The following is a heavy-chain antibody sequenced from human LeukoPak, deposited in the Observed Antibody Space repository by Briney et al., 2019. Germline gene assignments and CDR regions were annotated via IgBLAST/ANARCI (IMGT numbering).Heavy chain of an antibody. CDR2: INHSGST. V-gene: IGHV4-34*01. CDR1: GGSFSGYY. D-gene: IGHD4-23*01. CDR3: ARGGPDYGGNSGNDY. J-gene: IGHJ4*02. Sequence: SETLSLTCAVYGGSFSGYYWSWIRQPPGKGLEWIGEINHSGSTNYNPSLKSRVTISVDTSKNQFSLKLSSVTAADTAVYYCARGGPDYGGNSGNDYWGQGTLVTVSS.